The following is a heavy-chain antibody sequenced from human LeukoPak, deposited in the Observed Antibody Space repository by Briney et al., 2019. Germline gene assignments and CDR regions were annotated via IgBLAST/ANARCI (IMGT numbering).Heavy chain of an antibody. CDR3: ARRYYDTSGYYSLDY. J-gene: IGHJ4*02. Sequence: GGSLTLTCTASGFTISNYYWSWIRQPPGKGLEWISLINESGGSTNYADSVRRGFIIVRDNSKNTLFLQMNSLRAEDTAVYYCARRYYDTSGYYSLDYWGQGTLVTVSS. D-gene: IGHD3-22*01. CDR1: GFTISNYY. V-gene: IGHV3-23*01. CDR2: INESGGST.